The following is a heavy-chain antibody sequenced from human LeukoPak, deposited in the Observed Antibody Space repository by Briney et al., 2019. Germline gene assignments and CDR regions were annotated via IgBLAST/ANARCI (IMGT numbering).Heavy chain of an antibody. J-gene: IGHJ4*02. CDR1: GGSISSSSYY. Sequence: SETLSLTCTVSGGSISSSSYYWGWIRQPPGKGLEWIGSIYYSGSTYYNPSLKSRVTISVDTSKNQFSLKLSSVTAADTAVYYCARGEDYYDSSGYGRYFDYWGQGTLVTVSS. CDR2: IYYSGST. D-gene: IGHD3-22*01. CDR3: ARGEDYYDSSGYGRYFDY. V-gene: IGHV4-39*07.